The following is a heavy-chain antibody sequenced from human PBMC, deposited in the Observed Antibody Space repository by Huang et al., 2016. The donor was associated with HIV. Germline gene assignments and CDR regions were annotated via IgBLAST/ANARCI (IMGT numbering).Heavy chain of an antibody. CDR1: GGSFSDQI. Sequence: QVQLEQSGPAVRKPGSSVKVSCQASGGSFSDQIISWVRQAPGQRFEWVGGIIPLFRGPGDAQEVKGRVTRTADESTATIYMELNSLTSEDTAVYYCAMSLRYQYDSRSYWGRYFDYWGQGTLVTVSS. D-gene: IGHD3-16*01. CDR3: AMSLRYQYDSRSYWGRYFDY. CDR2: IIPLFRGP. J-gene: IGHJ4*02. V-gene: IGHV1-69*01.